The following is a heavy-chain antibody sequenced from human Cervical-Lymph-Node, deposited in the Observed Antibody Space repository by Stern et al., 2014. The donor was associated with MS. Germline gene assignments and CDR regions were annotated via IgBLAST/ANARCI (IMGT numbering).Heavy chain of an antibody. CDR2: ISSSGSTI. CDR3: AIDSTYDFWSGYFPLSDY. CDR1: GFTFSDYY. V-gene: IGHV3-11*01. Sequence: VQLVESGGGLVKPGGSLRLSCAASGFTFSDYYMSWIRQAPGKGLEWVSYISSSGSTIYYADSVKGRFTISRDNAKTSLYLQMNSLRAEDTAVYYCAIDSTYDFWSGYFPLSDYWGQGTLVTVSS. D-gene: IGHD3-3*01. J-gene: IGHJ4*02.